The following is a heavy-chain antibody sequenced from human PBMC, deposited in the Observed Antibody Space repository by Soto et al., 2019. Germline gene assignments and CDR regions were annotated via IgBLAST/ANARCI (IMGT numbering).Heavy chain of an antibody. D-gene: IGHD1-26*01. J-gene: IGHJ3*01. CDR1: GFSFSNYD. CDR3: ARSPSGSFPSGNAFDL. Sequence: GGSLRLSCAASGFSFSNYDMFWVRQGTGKGLEWVSAIGTQADTFYPDSVKGRFTISRENGRNSLYLQMNSLRVGDTAVYYCARSPSGSFPSGNAFDLWGQGTMVTVSS. CDR2: IGTQADT. V-gene: IGHV3-13*01.